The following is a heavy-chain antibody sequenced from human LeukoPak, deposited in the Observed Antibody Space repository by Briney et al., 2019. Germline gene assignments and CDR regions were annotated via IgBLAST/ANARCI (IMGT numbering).Heavy chain of an antibody. CDR1: GYTFTAYY. Sequence: ASVTLSCKASGYTFTAYYMHWVRQAPGQGLEWMGWIDTNSGDTNYAQKFQGRLTITRDTSIGTAYIELSSLISDDTAVYYCASEAFCAGGSCYLQRVASWGPGTLLTVSS. V-gene: IGHV1-2*02. CDR2: IDTNSGDT. CDR3: ASEAFCAGGSCYLQRVAS. J-gene: IGHJ4*02. D-gene: IGHD2-15*01.